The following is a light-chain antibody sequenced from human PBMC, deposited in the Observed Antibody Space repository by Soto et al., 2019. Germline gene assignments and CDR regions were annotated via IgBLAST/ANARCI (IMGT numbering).Light chain of an antibody. CDR1: QSVSSY. V-gene: IGKV3-11*01. Sequence: EIVVTQSPATLSLSKGERATLSCRASQSVSSYLAWYQQKPGQAPRLLIYDASNRATGIPARFSGSGSGTDFTLTISSLEPEDFAVYYCQQRSNWPSITFGQGTRLEI. CDR2: DAS. J-gene: IGKJ5*01. CDR3: QQRSNWPSIT.